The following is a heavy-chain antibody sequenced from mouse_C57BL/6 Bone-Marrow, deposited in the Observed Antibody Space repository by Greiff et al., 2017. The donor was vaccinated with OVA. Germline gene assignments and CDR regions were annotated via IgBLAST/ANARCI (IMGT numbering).Heavy chain of an antibody. Sequence: QVQLQQSGPELVKPGASVKLSCKASGYTFTSYDINWVKQRHGQGLEWIGWIYPRDGSTKYNEKFKGKATLTVDTSSSTAYMELHSLTSEDSAVYFCARSALPAWFAYWGQGTLVTVSA. D-gene: IGHD2-1*01. CDR1: GYTFTSYD. J-gene: IGHJ3*01. CDR3: ARSALPAWFAY. CDR2: IYPRDGST. V-gene: IGHV1-85*01.